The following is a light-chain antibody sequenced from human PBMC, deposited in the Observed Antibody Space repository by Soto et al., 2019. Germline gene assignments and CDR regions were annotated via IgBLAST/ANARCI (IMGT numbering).Light chain of an antibody. J-gene: IGLJ2*01. Sequence: QSVLTQPASVSASRGQSITISCTGTSSDVPGSNSVSWYQQHPGKAPILIIFDVFKRPSGVSDRLSASKSGNTASLTISGLQAEDEADYYCSSYITSAIVVFGGGTKLTVL. CDR2: DVF. V-gene: IGLV2-14*01. CDR3: SSYITSAIVV. CDR1: SSDVPGSNS.